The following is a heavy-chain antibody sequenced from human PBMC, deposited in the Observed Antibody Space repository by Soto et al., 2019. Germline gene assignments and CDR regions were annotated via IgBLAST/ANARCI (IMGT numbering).Heavy chain of an antibody. D-gene: IGHD3-10*01. CDR2: IYPGDSDT. Sequence: ESLKISCKGSGYSFTSYWIGWVRQMPGKGLEWMGIIYPGDSDTRYSPSFQGQVTISADKSISTAYLQWSSLKASDTAMYYCARTYYYGSGSYGHYYGMDVWGQGTTVTVSS. V-gene: IGHV5-51*01. CDR3: ARTYYYGSGSYGHYYGMDV. CDR1: GYSFTSYW. J-gene: IGHJ6*02.